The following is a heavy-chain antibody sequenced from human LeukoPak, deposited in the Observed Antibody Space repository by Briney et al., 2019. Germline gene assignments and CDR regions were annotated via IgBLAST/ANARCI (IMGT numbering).Heavy chain of an antibody. V-gene: IGHV1-3*01. CDR3: ARDVDWERKFDY. D-gene: IGHD3-9*01. Sequence: GASVKVSCKASGGTFISYAISWVRQAPGQRLEWMGWINPGNGNTKYSQDFQGRVTITRDTSATTAYMELSSLRSEDTAVYYCARDVDWERKFDYWGQGTLVTVYS. J-gene: IGHJ4*02. CDR1: GGTFISYA. CDR2: INPGNGNT.